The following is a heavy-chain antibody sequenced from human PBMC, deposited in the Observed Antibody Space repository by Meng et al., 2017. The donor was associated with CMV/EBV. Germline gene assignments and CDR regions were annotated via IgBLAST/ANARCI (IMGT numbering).Heavy chain of an antibody. CDR3: AKDYYGSGNVLIDY. CDR2: ISAYNGNT. Sequence: QGQLVQFGADVKKPGASVKVSCKASGYTFTSYGIIWVRQAPGQGLEWMGWISAYNGNTNYAQKLQGRVTMTTDTSTSTAYMELRSLRSDDTAVYYCAKDYYGSGNVLIDYWGQGTLVTVSS. CDR1: GYTFTSYG. V-gene: IGHV1-18*01. D-gene: IGHD3-10*01. J-gene: IGHJ4*02.